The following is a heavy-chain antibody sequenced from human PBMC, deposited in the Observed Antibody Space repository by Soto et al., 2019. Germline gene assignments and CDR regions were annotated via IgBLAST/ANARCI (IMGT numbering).Heavy chain of an antibody. V-gene: IGHV3-23*01. D-gene: IGHD6-13*01. J-gene: IGHJ4*02. CDR2: ISGSGGST. CDR1: GFTFSSYA. Sequence: GGSLRLSCAASGFTFSSYAMSWVRQAPGKGLEWVSAISGSGGSTYYADSVKGRFTISRDNSRNTLYLQMNSLRAEDTAVYYCANCQPGYSIRNYWGQGTLVTVSS. CDR3: ANCQPGYSIRNY.